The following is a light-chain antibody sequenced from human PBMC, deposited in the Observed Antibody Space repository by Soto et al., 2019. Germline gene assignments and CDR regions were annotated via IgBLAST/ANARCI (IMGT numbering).Light chain of an antibody. Sequence: SVLTQPASVSGSPGQSITISCTGTISDVGSYNHVSWYQQYPGKAPKHMIYDVSTRPSGVSDRFSGSKSGNTASLTISGLRAEDEADYYCGSYTTSSNYVFGTGTKVTVL. J-gene: IGLJ1*01. CDR2: DVS. CDR1: ISDVGSYNH. CDR3: GSYTTSSNYV. V-gene: IGLV2-14*03.